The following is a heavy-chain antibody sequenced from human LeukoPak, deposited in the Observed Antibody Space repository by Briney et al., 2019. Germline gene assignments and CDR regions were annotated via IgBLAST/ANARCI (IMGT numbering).Heavy chain of an antibody. D-gene: IGHD3-10*01. V-gene: IGHV4-59*01. Sequence: SETLSLTCTVSGVSISGYYWSWIRQPPGKGLEWIGYIYYSGSSNYNPSLKSRVTISVDTSENQFSLNLSSVTAADTAEYYCARDSPMVRGLIGYFDLWGRGTLVTVSS. CDR1: GVSISGYY. J-gene: IGHJ2*01. CDR3: ARDSPMVRGLIGYFDL. CDR2: IYYSGSS.